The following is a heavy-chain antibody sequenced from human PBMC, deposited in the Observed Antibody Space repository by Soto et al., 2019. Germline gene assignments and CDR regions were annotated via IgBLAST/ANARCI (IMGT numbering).Heavy chain of an antibody. V-gene: IGHV4-39*01. CDR1: GGSISSSSYY. Sequence: QLQLQESGPGLVKPSETLSLTCTVSGGSISSSSYYWGWIRQPPGKGLEWIGSIYYSGSTYYNPSLKSRVTLSVDTSKNQFSLKLSSVTAADTAVYYCAGGAATISGLDAFDIWGQGTMVTVSS. D-gene: IGHD5-12*01. CDR2: IYYSGST. CDR3: AGGAATISGLDAFDI. J-gene: IGHJ3*02.